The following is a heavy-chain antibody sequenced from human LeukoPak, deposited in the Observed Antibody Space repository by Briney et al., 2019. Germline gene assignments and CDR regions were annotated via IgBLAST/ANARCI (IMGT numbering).Heavy chain of an antibody. V-gene: IGHV1-18*01. CDR2: ISAYNGNT. J-gene: IGHJ3*02. Sequence: GASMKVSCKASGYTFTSYGISWVRQAPGQGLEWMGWISAYNGNTNYAQKLQGRVTMTTDTSTSTAYMELRSLRSDDTAVYYCARLTPRERGSIVVVPAARVNDAFDIWGQGTMVTVSS. CDR3: ARLTPRERGSIVVVPAARVNDAFDI. CDR1: GYTFTSYG. D-gene: IGHD2-2*01.